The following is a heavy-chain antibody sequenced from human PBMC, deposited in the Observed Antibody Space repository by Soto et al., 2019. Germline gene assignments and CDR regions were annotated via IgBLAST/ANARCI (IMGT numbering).Heavy chain of an antibody. D-gene: IGHD6-19*01. J-gene: IGHJ4*01. CDR1: GFTFSSYA. CDR2: ISYDGSNK. V-gene: IGHV3-30-3*01. CDR3: ASIGQWLVNFVLDY. Sequence: QVQLVESGGGVVQPGRSLRLSCAASGFTFSSYAMHWVRQAPGKGLEWVAVISYDGSNKYYADSVKGRFTISRDNSKNTLYLQMNSLRAEDTAVYYCASIGQWLVNFVLDYWGHGTLVTVSS.